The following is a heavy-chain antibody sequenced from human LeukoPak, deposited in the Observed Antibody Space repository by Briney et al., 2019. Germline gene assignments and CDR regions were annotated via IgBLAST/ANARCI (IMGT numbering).Heavy chain of an antibody. CDR3: ARDFDDILTGYYGRVADY. CDR2: ISAYNGNT. CDR1: GYTFTSYG. V-gene: IGHV1-18*01. J-gene: IGHJ4*02. Sequence: GASVKVSCKASGYTFTSYGISWVRQAPGQGLEWMGWISAYNGNTNYAQKLQGRVTMTTDTSTSTAYMELRSLRSDDTAVYYCARDFDDILTGYYGRVADYWGQGTLVTVSS. D-gene: IGHD3-9*01.